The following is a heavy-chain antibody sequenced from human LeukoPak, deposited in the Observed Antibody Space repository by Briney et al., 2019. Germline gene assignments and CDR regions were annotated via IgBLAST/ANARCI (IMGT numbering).Heavy chain of an antibody. CDR3: ARDKYDYVWGSYRPDY. D-gene: IGHD3-16*02. J-gene: IGHJ4*02. CDR1: GFTFSSYS. Sequence: GGSLRLSCAASGFTFSSYSMNWVRQAPGKGLEWVSYISSSSSTIYYADSVKGRFTISRDNAKNSLYLQMNSLRDEDTAVYYCARDKYDYVWGSYRPDYWGQGTLVTVSS. CDR2: ISSSSSTI. V-gene: IGHV3-48*02.